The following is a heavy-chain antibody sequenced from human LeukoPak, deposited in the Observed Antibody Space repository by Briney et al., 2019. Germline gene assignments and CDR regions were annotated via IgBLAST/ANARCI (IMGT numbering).Heavy chain of an antibody. Sequence: KRGESLKISCKGSGYRFTEYWIGWVRQMPGKGLEWMGIIFPGDSDRKYSPSFEGQVTISVDKSISAAYPQWDSLKASDSAIYYCARRGYGLSLDYWGQGTPVTVSS. CDR1: GYRFTEYW. J-gene: IGHJ4*02. D-gene: IGHD5-12*01. CDR2: IFPGDSDR. CDR3: ARRGYGLSLDY. V-gene: IGHV5-51*01.